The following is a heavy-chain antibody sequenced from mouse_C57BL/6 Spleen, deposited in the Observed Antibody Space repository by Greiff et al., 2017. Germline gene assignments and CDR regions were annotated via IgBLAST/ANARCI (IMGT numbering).Heavy chain of an antibody. CDR1: GFTFSDYG. D-gene: IGHD2-5*01. J-gene: IGHJ1*03. CDR3: ARSRYSNLAFDV. CDR2: ISSGSSTI. Sequence: EVHLVESGGGLVKPGGSLTLSCAASGFTFSDYGMHWVRQAPEKGLEWVAYISSGSSTIYYADTVKGRFTISRDTAKNTLCLQMTSLRSDDTAMYYCARSRYSNLAFDVWGTGTTVTVSS. V-gene: IGHV5-17*01.